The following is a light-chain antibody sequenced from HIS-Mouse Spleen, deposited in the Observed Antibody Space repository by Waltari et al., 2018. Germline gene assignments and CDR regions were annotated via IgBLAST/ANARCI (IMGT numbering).Light chain of an antibody. V-gene: IGLV3-10*01. CDR1: ALPKKY. CDR3: YSTDSSGNHRV. Sequence: SYELTQPPSVSVSPGQTARITCSGDALPKKYAYWYQQKAGQAPGLVIYEDSKRTSGIPEGFSGSSSGTMATLTISGAQVEDEADYYCYSTDSSGNHRVFGGGTKLTVL. CDR2: EDS. J-gene: IGLJ2*01.